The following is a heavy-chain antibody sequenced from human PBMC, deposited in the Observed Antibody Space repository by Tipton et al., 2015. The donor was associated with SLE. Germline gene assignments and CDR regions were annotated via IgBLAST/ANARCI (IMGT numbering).Heavy chain of an antibody. Sequence: AVSGFIFSNYEMNWVRQAPRKGLEWVSSISATGHTIYYADSVKGRFTISRDNANNILYLQMNSLRAEETAVYYCARDAAGGYTRFHYYGLDVWGQGATVTVSS. CDR2: ISATGHTI. D-gene: IGHD5-18*01. CDR1: GFIFSNYE. J-gene: IGHJ6*02. V-gene: IGHV3-48*03. CDR3: ARDAAGGYTRFHYYGLDV.